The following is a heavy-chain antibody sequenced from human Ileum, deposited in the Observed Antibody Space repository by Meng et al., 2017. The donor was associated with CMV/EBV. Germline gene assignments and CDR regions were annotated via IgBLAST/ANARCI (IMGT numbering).Heavy chain of an antibody. D-gene: IGHD3-16*01. J-gene: IGHJ4*02. CDR3: ARDLGGGSGY. CDR1: GVTFSSYW. V-gene: IGHV3-74*01. CDR2: IDNGGSRT. Sequence: LSCAGSGVTFSSYWMHWVRQVRGKGLVWDERIDNGGSRTDNANSAKGRFTISRDNIKNKLYLQKKSMKAGEKAVYYCARDLGGGSGYWGQGTLVTVSS.